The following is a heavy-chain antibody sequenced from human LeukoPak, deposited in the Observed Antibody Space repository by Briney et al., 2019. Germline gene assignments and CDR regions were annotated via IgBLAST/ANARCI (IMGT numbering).Heavy chain of an antibody. CDR2: INPNSGGT. J-gene: IGHJ5*02. CDR1: GYTFTGYY. CDR3: ARAVSTSSPDIFDP. V-gene: IGHV1-2*02. D-gene: IGHD2-2*01. Sequence: ASVKVSCKASGYTFTGYYMHWVRQAPGQGREWMGWINPNSGGTNYAQEFQGRVTMTRDTSISTAYMELSRLRSDDTAVYYCARAVSTSSPDIFDPWGQGTLVTVSS.